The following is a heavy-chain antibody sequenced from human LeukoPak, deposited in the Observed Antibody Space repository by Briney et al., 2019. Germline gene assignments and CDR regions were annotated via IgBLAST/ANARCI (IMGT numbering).Heavy chain of an antibody. J-gene: IGHJ4*02. V-gene: IGHV3-30*02. CDR1: GITFSDYG. CDR2: IRYDGRNK. D-gene: IGHD2-2*02. Sequence: PGGSLRLSCAASGITFSDYGMHWVRQAPGKGLEWVAFIRYDGRNKYYGDSVKGRYFISRDNSKNTLYLQMNSLRAEDTAVYYCAGYNCSSTTCYTGGFDYWGQGTLVTVSS. CDR3: AGYNCSSTTCYTGGFDY.